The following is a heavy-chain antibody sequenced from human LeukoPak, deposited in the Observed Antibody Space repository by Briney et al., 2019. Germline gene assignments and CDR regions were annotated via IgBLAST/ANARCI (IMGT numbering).Heavy chain of an antibody. CDR3: ARLTGEALDY. V-gene: IGHV3-33*08. CDR2: IWYDGSKK. Sequence: GGSLRLSCAASGFTFSSYGMHWVRQAPGKGLEWVAVIWYDGSKKYYADSVTGRFSISRDNSKNALSLQMNSLRAEDTAVYYCARLTGEALDYWGQGTLVTVSS. J-gene: IGHJ4*02. CDR1: GFTFSSYG. D-gene: IGHD1-20*01.